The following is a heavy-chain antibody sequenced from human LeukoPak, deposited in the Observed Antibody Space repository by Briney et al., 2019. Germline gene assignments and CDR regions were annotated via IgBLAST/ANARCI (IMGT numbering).Heavy chain of an antibody. CDR2: ISGSGGST. Sequence: GGSLRLSCAASGFTFDDYAMHWVRQAPGKGLEWVSAISGSGGSTYYADSVKGRFTISRDNSKNTLYLQMNSLRAEDTAVYYCAKDPPEYYYDTPGYWGQGTLVTVSS. J-gene: IGHJ4*02. CDR1: GFTFDDYA. CDR3: AKDPPEYYYDTPGY. D-gene: IGHD3-22*01. V-gene: IGHV3-23*01.